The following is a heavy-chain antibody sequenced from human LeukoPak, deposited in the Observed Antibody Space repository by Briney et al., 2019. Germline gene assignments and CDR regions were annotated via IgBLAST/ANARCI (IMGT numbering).Heavy chain of an antibody. D-gene: IGHD3-10*01. CDR2: INHSGST. J-gene: IGHJ4*02. CDR3: ARGATRVRGVIIVRYYFDY. V-gene: IGHV4-34*01. Sequence: PSETLSLTCAVYGGSFSGYYWSWIRQPPGKGLEWIGEINHSGSTNYNPSLKSRVTISVDTSKNQFSLKLSSVTAADTAVYYCARGATRVRGVIIVRYYFDYWGQGTLVTVSS. CDR1: GGSFSGYY.